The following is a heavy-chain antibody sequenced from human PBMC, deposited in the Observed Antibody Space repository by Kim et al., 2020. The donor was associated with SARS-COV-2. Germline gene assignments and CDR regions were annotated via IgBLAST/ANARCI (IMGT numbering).Heavy chain of an antibody. CDR3: ATGHGGAAIYYYYYMVV. D-gene: IGHD1-26*01. V-gene: IGHV3-64*01. CDR2: INSNGGTT. J-gene: IGHJ6*03. Sequence: GGSLRLSCAASGFTFSSYGMNWVRQAPGKGLEWVSAINSNGGTTYYANSVKGRFTISRDNTKNPLYLQMSSLRAEDTALYYCATGHGGAAIYYYYYMVV. CDR1: GFTFSSYG.